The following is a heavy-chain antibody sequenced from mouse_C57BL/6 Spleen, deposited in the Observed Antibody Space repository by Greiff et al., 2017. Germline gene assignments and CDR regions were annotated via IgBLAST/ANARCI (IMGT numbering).Heavy chain of an antibody. D-gene: IGHD4-1*01. CDR1: GFTFSSYG. Sequence: EVKLVESGGDLVKPGGSLTLSCAASGFTFSSYGMSWVRQTPDKGLEWVATISSGGSYSYYPDSVKGRFTISRDNAKNTLYLQMSSLKSEDTAMYYCASNWDVFDFDYWGQGTTLTVSS. CDR3: ASNWDVFDFDY. J-gene: IGHJ2*01. V-gene: IGHV5-6*01. CDR2: ISSGGSYS.